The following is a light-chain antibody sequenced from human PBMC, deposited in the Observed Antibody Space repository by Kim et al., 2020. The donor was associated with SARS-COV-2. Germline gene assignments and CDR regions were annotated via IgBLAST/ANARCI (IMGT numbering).Light chain of an antibody. CDR1: QNSRIY. Sequence: ASVGDRVTITGRASQNSRIYLNWYQHTVGKAPKLRIHAASILQSGVPSRFSGSGSGTDLTLTIDSLQPEDFATYYCQQIYTSPRLFGQGTKVDIK. CDR2: AAS. J-gene: IGKJ1*01. CDR3: QQIYTSPRL. V-gene: IGKV1-39*01.